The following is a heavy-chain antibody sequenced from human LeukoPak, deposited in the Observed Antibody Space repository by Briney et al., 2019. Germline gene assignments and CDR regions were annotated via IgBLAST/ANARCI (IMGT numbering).Heavy chain of an antibody. Sequence: GGSLRLSCAASGFTFSSYSMNWVRQAPGKGLEWISYISSSGSTIYYADSVKGRFTISRDNAKNSLYLQMNSLRAEDTAVYYCAREGYGDHDGDYWGQGTLVTVSS. D-gene: IGHD4-17*01. CDR1: GFTFSSYS. J-gene: IGHJ4*02. CDR3: AREGYGDHDGDY. V-gene: IGHV3-48*04. CDR2: ISSSGSTI.